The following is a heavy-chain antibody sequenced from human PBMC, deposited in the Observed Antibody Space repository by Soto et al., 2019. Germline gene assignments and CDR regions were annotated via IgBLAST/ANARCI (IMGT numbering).Heavy chain of an antibody. Sequence: EVQLVESGGGLVQPGGSLRLSCAASGFTYSGYWMHWVRQAPGKGLVWVSRINSDGSSTSYADSVKGRFTISRDNAKNTLYLQMNRLRAEDTAVYYCARGLKGYYGVDVWGQGTTVTVSS. CDR1: GFTYSGYW. V-gene: IGHV3-74*01. CDR3: ARGLKGYYGVDV. D-gene: IGHD3-16*01. J-gene: IGHJ6*02. CDR2: INSDGSST.